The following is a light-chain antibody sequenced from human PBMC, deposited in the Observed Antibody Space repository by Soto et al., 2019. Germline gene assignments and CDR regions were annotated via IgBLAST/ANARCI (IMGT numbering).Light chain of an antibody. CDR2: GAS. J-gene: IGKJ1*01. CDR1: QSVSGY. Sequence: DIVLTQSPVTLSLYPGERATLSCRASQSVSGYLVWYQQKPGQAPRLLIFGASARPTGIPARISGSGSGTEFTLTISSLRSEDFAVYFCQQYYNWPRTFGQGTKVDIK. V-gene: IGKV3-15*01. CDR3: QQYYNWPRT.